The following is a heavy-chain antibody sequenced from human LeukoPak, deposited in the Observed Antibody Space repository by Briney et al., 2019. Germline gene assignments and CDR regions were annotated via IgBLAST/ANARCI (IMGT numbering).Heavy chain of an antibody. Sequence: PSETLSLTCTVPDASISRFYWSWIRQPPGKGLEWIGEINHSGSTNYNPSLKSRVTISVDTSKNQFSLKLSSVTAADTAVYYCARGYYGSGSSAYYYGMDVWGKGTTVTVSS. D-gene: IGHD3-10*01. J-gene: IGHJ6*04. CDR3: ARGYYGSGSSAYYYGMDV. CDR2: INHSGST. V-gene: IGHV4-34*01. CDR1: DASISRFY.